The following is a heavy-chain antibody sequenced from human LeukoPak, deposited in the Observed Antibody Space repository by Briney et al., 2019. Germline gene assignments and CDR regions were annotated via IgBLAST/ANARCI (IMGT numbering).Heavy chain of an antibody. Sequence: GGSLRLSCAASGFTFSSYGMHWVRQAPGKGLEWVTFIRYDGSNKYYADSVKGRFTISRDNSKNTLYLQMNSLRAEDTAVYYCAKDLIAAAGTNLDYWGQGTLVTVSS. CDR2: IRYDGSNK. CDR3: AKDLIAAAGTNLDY. D-gene: IGHD6-13*01. CDR1: GFTFSSYG. V-gene: IGHV3-30*02. J-gene: IGHJ4*02.